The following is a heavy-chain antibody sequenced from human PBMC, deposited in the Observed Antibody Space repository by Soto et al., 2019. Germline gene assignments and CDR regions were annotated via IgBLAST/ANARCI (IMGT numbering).Heavy chain of an antibody. Sequence: ASVKVSCKTSAYTFPSYDISWVRQAPGQGLEWMGWISGNNGNTNYAQKFQGRVTMTTDTSTSTAYMELWSLTSDDTAVYYCAGGGAFDIWGQGTMVTVSS. CDR1: AYTFPSYD. CDR3: AGGGAFDI. CDR2: ISGNNGNT. D-gene: IGHD3-16*01. V-gene: IGHV1-18*01. J-gene: IGHJ3*02.